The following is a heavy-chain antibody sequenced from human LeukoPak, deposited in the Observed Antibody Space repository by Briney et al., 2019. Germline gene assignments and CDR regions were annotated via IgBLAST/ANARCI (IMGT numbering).Heavy chain of an antibody. J-gene: IGHJ4*02. CDR2: INHSGST. Sequence: KPSETLSLTCAVYSGSFSGYYWSWIRQPPGKGLEWIGEINHSGSTNYNPSLKSRVTISVDTSKNQFSLKLSSVTAADTAVYYCARGELRYFDWLLRGTYFDYWGQGTLVTVSS. CDR1: SGSFSGYY. V-gene: IGHV4-34*01. D-gene: IGHD3-9*01. CDR3: ARGELRYFDWLLRGTYFDY.